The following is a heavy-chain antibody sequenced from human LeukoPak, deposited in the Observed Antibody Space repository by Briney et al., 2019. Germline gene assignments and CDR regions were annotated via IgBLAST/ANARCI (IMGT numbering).Heavy chain of an antibody. Sequence: GGSLRLSCAASGFTFSEYAMHWVRQAPGKGLEWVSSVGSADKTFYTDSVKGRFSISRGDSKNTLSLQMNSLRLEDTAVYYCAKDSWSRNGIYDPFDIWGQGTMVTVSS. CDR3: AKDSWSRNGIYDPFDI. CDR2: VGSADKT. D-gene: IGHD2-8*01. J-gene: IGHJ3*02. CDR1: GFTFSEYA. V-gene: IGHV3-23*01.